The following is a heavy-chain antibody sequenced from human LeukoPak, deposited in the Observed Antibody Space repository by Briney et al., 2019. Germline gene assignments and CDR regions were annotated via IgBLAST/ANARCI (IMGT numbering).Heavy chain of an antibody. J-gene: IGHJ5*02. CDR2: VYYSGST. D-gene: IGHD3-22*01. CDR3: ARHLYYYDDIDL. CDR1: GDSMRVYY. Sequence: PSETLSLTCAVSGDSMRVYYWSWIRQPPGEALEWIGYVYYSGSTNYNPSLKSRVTMSVDTSKSQFSLMLTSVTAADTAVYYCARHLYYYDDIDLWGQGTLVTVSS. V-gene: IGHV4-59*08.